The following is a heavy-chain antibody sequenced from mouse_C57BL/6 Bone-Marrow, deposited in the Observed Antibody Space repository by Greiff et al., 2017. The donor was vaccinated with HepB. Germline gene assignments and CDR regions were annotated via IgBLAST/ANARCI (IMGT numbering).Heavy chain of an antibody. CDR3: ARGGLDAWFAY. D-gene: IGHD2-3*01. J-gene: IGHJ3*01. V-gene: IGHV5-12*01. Sequence: EVKVEESGGGLVQPGGSLKLSCAASGFTFSDYYMYWVRQTPEKRLEWVAYISNGGGSTYYPDTVKGRFTISRDNAKNTLYLQMSRLKSEDTAMYYCARGGLDAWFAYWGQGTLVTVSA. CDR1: GFTFSDYY. CDR2: ISNGGGST.